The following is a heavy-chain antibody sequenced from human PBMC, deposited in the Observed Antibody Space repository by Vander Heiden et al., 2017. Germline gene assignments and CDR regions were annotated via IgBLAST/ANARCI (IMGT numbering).Heavy chain of an antibody. CDR2: INHSGST. D-gene: IGHD3-10*01. Sequence: QVQLQQWGAGLLKPSETLSLTCAVYGGSFSGYYWLGEINHSGSTNYNPSLKSRVTISVDTSKNQFSLKLSSVTAADTAVYYCARDRRRGGLTDYWGQGTLVTVSS. V-gene: IGHV4-34*01. J-gene: IGHJ4*02. CDR3: ARDRRRGGLTDY. CDR1: GGSFSGYY.